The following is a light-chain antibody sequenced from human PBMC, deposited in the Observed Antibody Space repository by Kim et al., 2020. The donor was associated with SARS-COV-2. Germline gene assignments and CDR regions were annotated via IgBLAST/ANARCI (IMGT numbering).Light chain of an antibody. CDR1: SSDIGAYKY. CDR3: TSYAGSNNLDV. Sequence: QSVTIPCTGTSSDIGAYKYVSWYQQHPGKAPKLMIYEVNRRPSGVPDRFSGSKSGNTASLTVSGLQAEDEADYYCTSYAGSNNLDVFGTGTQLTVL. J-gene: IGLJ1*01. CDR2: EVN. V-gene: IGLV2-8*01.